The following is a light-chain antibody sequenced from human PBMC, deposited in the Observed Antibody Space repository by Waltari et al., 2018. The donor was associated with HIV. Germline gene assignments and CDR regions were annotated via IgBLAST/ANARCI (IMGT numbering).Light chain of an antibody. V-gene: IGKV3-20*01. CDR1: QSVSSN. Sequence: EIVMTPSPATLSVSPGERATLSCRASQSVSSNLAWYQQKPGQAPRLLIYAASSRASGIPDRFGGSGSGTDFTLTISRLEPEDVAVYYCQQYGSSPQTFGQGTKVEIK. CDR3: QQYGSSPQT. CDR2: AAS. J-gene: IGKJ1*01.